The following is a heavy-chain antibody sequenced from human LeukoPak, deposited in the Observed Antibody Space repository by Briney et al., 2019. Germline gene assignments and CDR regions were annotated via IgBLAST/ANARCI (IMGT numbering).Heavy chain of an antibody. Sequence: SQTLSLTCAVSVGSISSGDYYCGWIRQPPGKGLECIWSIYYSGSTYYNPSLKSRGTISEDTSKNQFSLKLSSVTAADTAVYYCAREGVPAAHFDYWGQATLVTVSS. V-gene: IGHV4-30-4*01. CDR1: VGSISSGDYY. CDR2: IYYSGST. D-gene: IGHD2-2*01. CDR3: AREGVPAAHFDY. J-gene: IGHJ4*02.